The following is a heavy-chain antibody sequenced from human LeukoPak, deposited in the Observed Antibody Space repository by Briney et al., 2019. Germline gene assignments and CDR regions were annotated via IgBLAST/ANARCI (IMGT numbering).Heavy chain of an antibody. V-gene: IGHV3-7*03. J-gene: IGHJ4*02. CDR3: AELRPMIVVVITTYFDY. D-gene: IGHD3-22*01. Sequence: GGSLRLSCAASGFTFSSYWMSWVRQAPGKGLEWVANIKQDGSEKYYVDSVKGRFTISRDNSKNTLYLQMNSLRAEDTAVYYCAELRPMIVVVITTYFDYWGQGTLVTVSS. CDR1: GFTFSSYW. CDR2: IKQDGSEK.